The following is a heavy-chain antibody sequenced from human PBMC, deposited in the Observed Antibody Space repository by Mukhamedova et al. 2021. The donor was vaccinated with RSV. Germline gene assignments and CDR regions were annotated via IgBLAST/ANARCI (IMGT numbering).Heavy chain of an antibody. CDR3: AKRGAFCSSVTCHTGEY. Sequence: SNAMAWVRQAPGKGLEWVSIISGSGDSTYYASSVKGRFTISRDNSKDTLFLQMDSLRADDTAIYYCAKRGAFCSSVTCHTGEY. J-gene: IGHJ1*01. CDR1: SNA. D-gene: IGHD2-2*02. CDR2: ISGSGDST. V-gene: IGHV3-23*01.